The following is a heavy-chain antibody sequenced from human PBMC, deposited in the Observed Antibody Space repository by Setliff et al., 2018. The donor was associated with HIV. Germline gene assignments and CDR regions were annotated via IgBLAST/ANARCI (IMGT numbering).Heavy chain of an antibody. J-gene: IGHJ3*02. CDR2: IYHSGST. D-gene: IGHD6-6*01. CDR1: GYSISSGYY. CDR3: ARLITRGAAHPLGGDAFDI. Sequence: PSETLSLTCAVSGYSISSGYYWGWIRQPPGKGLEWIGSIYHSGSTYYNPSLKSRVTISVDTSKKQFSLKLSSVTAADTAVYYCARLITRGAAHPLGGDAFDIWGQGTMVTVSS. V-gene: IGHV4-38-2*01.